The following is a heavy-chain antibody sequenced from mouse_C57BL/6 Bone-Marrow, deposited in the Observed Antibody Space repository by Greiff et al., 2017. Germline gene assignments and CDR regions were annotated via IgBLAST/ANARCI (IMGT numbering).Heavy chain of an antibody. D-gene: IGHD2-4*01. V-gene: IGHV1-82*01. J-gene: IGHJ1*03. CDR2: IYPGDGDT. CDR1: GYAFSSSW. Sequence: VQLQESGPELVKPGASVKISCKASGYAFSSSWMNWVKQRPGKGLEWIGRIYPGDGDTNYNGKFKGKATLTADKSSSTAYMQLSSLTSEDSAVYFCASSTMITTRYFDVWGTGTTVTVSS. CDR3: ASSTMITTRYFDV.